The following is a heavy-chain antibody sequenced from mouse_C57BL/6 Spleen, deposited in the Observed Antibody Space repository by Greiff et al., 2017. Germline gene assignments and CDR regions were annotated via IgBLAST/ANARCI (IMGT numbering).Heavy chain of an antibody. D-gene: IGHD3-2*02. J-gene: IGHJ3*01. CDR3: ARGAQATNWCAN. CDR1: GYTFTSYW. CDR2: IDPSDSYT. Sequence: QVQLQQPGAELVKPGASVKLSCKASGYTFTSYWMQWVKQRPGQGLEWIGEIDPSDSYTNSNQKFKGKATLTVDTSSSTADMQLSSLTSGDGAVYYCARGAQATNWCANWGQGALVAVSA. V-gene: IGHV1-50*01.